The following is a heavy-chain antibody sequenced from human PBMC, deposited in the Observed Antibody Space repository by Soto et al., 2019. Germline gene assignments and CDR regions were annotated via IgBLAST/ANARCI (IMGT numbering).Heavy chain of an antibody. CDR2: IFYSGST. CDR3: AKGAEPILYYFDY. V-gene: IGHV4-39*01. D-gene: IGHD2-2*02. Sequence: SETLSLTCTVSGGSISSSSYYWGWIRQPPGKGLEWIGSIFYSGSTYYNPSLKSRVTISVDTSKNQFSLKLSSVTAADTAVYYCAKGAEPILYYFDYWGQGTLVTVSS. CDR1: GGSISSSSYY. J-gene: IGHJ4*02.